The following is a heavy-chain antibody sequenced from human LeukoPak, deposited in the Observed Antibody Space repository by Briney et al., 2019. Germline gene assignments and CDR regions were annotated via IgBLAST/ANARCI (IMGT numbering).Heavy chain of an antibody. CDR2: IDPSDSYT. Sequence: GESLKISCKGSGYSFTSYWISWVRQMPGKGLAWMGRIDPSDSYTNYSPSFQGHVTISADKSISTAYLQWSSLKASDTAMYYCARHPFGELFPDYWGQGTLVTVSS. D-gene: IGHD3-10*01. J-gene: IGHJ4*02. CDR3: ARHPFGELFPDY. V-gene: IGHV5-10-1*01. CDR1: GYSFTSYW.